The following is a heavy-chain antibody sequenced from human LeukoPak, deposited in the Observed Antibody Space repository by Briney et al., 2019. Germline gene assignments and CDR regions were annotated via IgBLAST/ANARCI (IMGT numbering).Heavy chain of an antibody. CDR3: ATHILFWSGLFDS. V-gene: IGHV3-23*01. J-gene: IGHJ4*02. CDR2: IIASGDSA. Sequence: GGSLRLSCEASGFSFSTVPMSWVRQVPGKGLECVSYIIASGDSAYYADSVRGRFTISRDNSKNTLYLQMDDLRAEDSAVYYCATHILFWSGLFDSWGQGALVTVSS. CDR1: GFSFSTVP. D-gene: IGHD3-3*01.